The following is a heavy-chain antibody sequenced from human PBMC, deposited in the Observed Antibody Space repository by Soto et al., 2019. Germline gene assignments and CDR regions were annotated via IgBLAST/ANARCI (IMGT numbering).Heavy chain of an antibody. V-gene: IGHV3-74*01. CDR1: GFTFSDYW. CDR3: ARGGRGYYYVDV. J-gene: IGHJ6*03. CDR2: IKGDASTT. Sequence: EVQLVESGGGLVQPGGSLRLSCEASGFTFSDYWIHWVRQAPGKGLLWLSRIKGDASTTNYADSVMGRFTASRDNASNTVYLQMNSLRAEDTAIYYCARGGRGYYYVDVWGKGITVTVSS.